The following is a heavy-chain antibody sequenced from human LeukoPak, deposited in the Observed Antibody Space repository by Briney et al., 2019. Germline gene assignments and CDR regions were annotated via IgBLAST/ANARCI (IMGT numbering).Heavy chain of an antibody. D-gene: IGHD3-22*01. CDR3: ARLLSGYFDY. CDR1: GGSISSYY. J-gene: IGHJ4*02. Sequence: SETLSLTCTVSGGSISSYYWSWIRQPPGKGLEWIGYIYYSGSTNYNPSLKSRVTISVDTSKNQFSLKLSSVTAADTAVYCCARLLSGYFDYWGQGTLVTVSS. CDR2: IYYSGST. V-gene: IGHV4-59*01.